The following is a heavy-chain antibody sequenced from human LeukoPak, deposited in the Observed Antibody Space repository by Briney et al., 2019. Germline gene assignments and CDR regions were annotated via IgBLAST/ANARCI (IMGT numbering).Heavy chain of an antibody. CDR1: GGSISSGSYY. D-gene: IGHD6-13*01. J-gene: IGHJ4*02. CDR2: IYTSGST. V-gene: IGHV4-61*02. Sequence: PSETLSLTCTVSGGSISSGSYYWSWIRQPAGKGLEWIGRIYTSGSTNYNPSLKSRVTISVDTSKSQFSLNLTSVTAADTAVYYCARLAATGTKRFDYWGQGTLVTVSS. CDR3: ARLAATGTKRFDY.